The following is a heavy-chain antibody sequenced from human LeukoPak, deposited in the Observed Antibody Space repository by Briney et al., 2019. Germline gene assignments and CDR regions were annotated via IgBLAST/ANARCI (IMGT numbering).Heavy chain of an antibody. CDR1: GGSISSSSYY. D-gene: IGHD3-3*01. Sequence: PSETLSLTCTVSGGSISSSSYYWGWIRQPPGKGLEWIGTVYYSGSTYYNPSLKSRVTISVDTSKNQFSLKLSSVTAADTAVYYCARDVNYDFWSGYSYNWFDPWGQGTLVTVSS. CDR2: VYYSGST. CDR3: ARDVNYDFWSGYSYNWFDP. V-gene: IGHV4-39*07. J-gene: IGHJ5*02.